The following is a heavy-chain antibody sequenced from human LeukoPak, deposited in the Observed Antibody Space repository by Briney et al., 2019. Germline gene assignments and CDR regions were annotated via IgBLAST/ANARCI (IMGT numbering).Heavy chain of an antibody. J-gene: IGHJ3*02. CDR2: IYYSGST. D-gene: IGHD3-22*01. V-gene: IGHV4-59*01. Sequence: SETLSLTCTVSGGSISSYYWSWIRQPPGKGLEWTGYIYYSGSTNYNPSLKSRVTISVDTSKNQFSLKLSSVTAADTAVYYCARGPAFYYYDSSGPEAFDIWGQGTMVTVSS. CDR3: ARGPAFYYYDSSGPEAFDI. CDR1: GGSISSYY.